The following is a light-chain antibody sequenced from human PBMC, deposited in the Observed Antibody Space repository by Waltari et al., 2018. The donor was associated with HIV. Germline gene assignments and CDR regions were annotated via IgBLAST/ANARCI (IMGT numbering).Light chain of an antibody. J-gene: IGLJ2*01. Sequence: QSVLTQPPSVSGAPGQRVTISCTGSTSTIGADYDVHWYQQIPGTAPQLLISGNKNRPSGVPDRFSASKSGTSASLTITGLQAEDEADYFCQSYDITLSASVVFGGGTKLTVL. CDR1: TSTIGADYD. CDR3: QSYDITLSASVV. CDR2: GNK. V-gene: IGLV1-40*01.